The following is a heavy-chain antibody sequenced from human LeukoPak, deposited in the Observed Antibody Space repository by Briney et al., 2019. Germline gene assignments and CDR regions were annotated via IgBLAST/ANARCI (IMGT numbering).Heavy chain of an antibody. D-gene: IGHD4-11*01. J-gene: IGHJ3*02. CDR3: ARPRSLMTRDAFDI. Sequence: ASVKVSCKASGYTFTSYDINWVRQAPGQGLEWMGWISGYNGNTNYAQKFQGRVTMTTDTSTSTDYLELRSLRSDDTAVYYCARPRSLMTRDAFDIWGQGTMVTVSS. CDR1: GYTFTSYD. V-gene: IGHV1-18*01. CDR2: ISGYNGNT.